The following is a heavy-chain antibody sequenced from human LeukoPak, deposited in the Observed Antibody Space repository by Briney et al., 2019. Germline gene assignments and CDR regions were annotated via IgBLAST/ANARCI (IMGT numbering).Heavy chain of an antibody. CDR3: TTDRGIVVVTDSMDY. CDR1: GFTFSNAW. CDR2: IKSKTDGGTT. D-gene: IGHD2-21*02. J-gene: IGHJ4*02. Sequence: GGSLRLSCAASGFTFSNAWMSWVRQAPGKGLEWVGRIKSKTDGGTTDYAAPVKGRFTIPRDDSKNTLYLQMNSLKTEDTAVYYCTTDRGIVVVTDSMDYWGQGTLVTVSS. V-gene: IGHV3-15*01.